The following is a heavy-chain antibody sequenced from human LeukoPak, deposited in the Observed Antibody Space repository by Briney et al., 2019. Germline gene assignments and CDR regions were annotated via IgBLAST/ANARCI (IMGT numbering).Heavy chain of an antibody. D-gene: IGHD3-22*01. CDR3: ARDRARSYYYDSSGYYSPFNY. CDR1: GFTFSSYS. CDR2: ISSSSSYI. Sequence: GGSLRLSCAASGFTFSSYSMNWVRQAPGKGLEWVSSISSSSSYIYYADSVKGRFTISRDNAKNSLYLQMNSLRAEDTAVYYCARDRARSYYYDSSGYYSPFNYWGQGTLVTVSS. J-gene: IGHJ4*02. V-gene: IGHV3-21*01.